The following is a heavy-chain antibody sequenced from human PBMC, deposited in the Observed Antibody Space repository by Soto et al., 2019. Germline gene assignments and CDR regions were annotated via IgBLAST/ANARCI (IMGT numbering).Heavy chain of an antibody. D-gene: IGHD2-21*01. J-gene: IGHJ6*02. CDR3: ARVIRHVIGYYYYYGMDV. V-gene: IGHV1-18*04. CDR1: GYTFTSYG. Sequence: QVQLVQSGAEVKKPGASVKVSCKASGYTFTSYGISWVRQAPGQGLEWMGWISAYNGNTNYAQKLQGRVTMTTDTSTSTAYMELRSLRSDDTAVYYCARVIRHVIGYYYYYGMDVWGQGTTVTVFS. CDR2: ISAYNGNT.